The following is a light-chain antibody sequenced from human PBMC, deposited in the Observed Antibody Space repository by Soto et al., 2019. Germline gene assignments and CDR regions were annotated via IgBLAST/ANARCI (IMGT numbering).Light chain of an antibody. CDR2: GAS. V-gene: IGKV3-20*01. J-gene: IGKJ3*01. CDR3: QQYGSSLFT. CDR1: QSVSSKY. Sequence: TQSPGTLSLSPGERATLSCXXSQSVSSKYLAWYQQKPGQAPRVLIYGASIRATGIPERFSGGGSGTDFTLTITRLEPEDFAVYYCQQYGSSLFTFGPGTKVDIK.